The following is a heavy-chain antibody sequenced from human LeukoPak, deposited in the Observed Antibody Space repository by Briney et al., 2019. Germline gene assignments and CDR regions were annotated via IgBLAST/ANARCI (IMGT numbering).Heavy chain of an antibody. J-gene: IGHJ4*02. V-gene: IGHV4-38-2*01. Sequence: KPSETLSLTCAVSGYTISSGYYWGWIRQPPGKGLEWIGSIYHSGSTYYNPSLKSRVAISVDTSKNKFSLKLSSVTAADTAVYYCARHMRGSSEGYWGQGTLVTVSS. D-gene: IGHD1-26*01. CDR3: ARHMRGSSEGY. CDR2: IYHSGST. CDR1: GYTISSGYY.